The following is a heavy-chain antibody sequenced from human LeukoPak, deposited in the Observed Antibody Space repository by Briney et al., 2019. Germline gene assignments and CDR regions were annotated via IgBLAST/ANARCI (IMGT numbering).Heavy chain of an antibody. CDR1: GFTFSSYG. CDR2: IWYDGSNK. J-gene: IGHJ4*02. CDR3: ARDPVY. V-gene: IGHV3-33*01. Sequence: GGSLRLSRAASGFTFSSYGMRWVRQAPGKGLDRVAVIWYDGSNKYYADSVKGRFTISRDNSKNTLYLQMNSLTADATAVYYCARDPVYWGQGALVTVSS.